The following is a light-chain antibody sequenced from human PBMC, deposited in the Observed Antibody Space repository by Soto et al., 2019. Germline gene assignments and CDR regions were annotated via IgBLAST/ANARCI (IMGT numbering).Light chain of an antibody. CDR1: QDIRGA. CDR3: QQFISYPIP. CDR2: DVS. Sequence: AIQVTQSPSSLSASVGDRVTMTCRASQDIRGALAWYQQKSGKPPNLLIYDVSTLEGGVPSRFSGSGSGTEFTLTINSLQPEDFGTYYCQQFISYPIPFGHGTRLEIK. V-gene: IGKV1-13*02. J-gene: IGKJ5*01.